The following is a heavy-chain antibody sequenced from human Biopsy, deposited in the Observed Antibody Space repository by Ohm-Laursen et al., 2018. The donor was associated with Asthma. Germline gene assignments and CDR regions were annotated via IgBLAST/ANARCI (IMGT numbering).Heavy chain of an antibody. CDR2: IYWNGDT. D-gene: IGHD3-9*01. V-gene: IGHV2-5*01. CDR1: GFSLSKSGVG. CDR3: ARAERRVEFYYFEK. J-gene: IGHJ4*01. Sequence: TQTLTLTCTFSGFSLSKSGVGVGWIRLPPREAPDWLALIYWNGDTHYNPALRSRLTITKDTSRKQVVLAMSNMDTVDTGTYFCARAERRVEFYYFEKWGLGTRGYVSS.